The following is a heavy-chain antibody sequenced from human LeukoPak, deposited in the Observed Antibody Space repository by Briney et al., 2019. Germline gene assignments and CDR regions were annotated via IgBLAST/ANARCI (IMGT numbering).Heavy chain of an antibody. CDR3: ARVLRYSMMTDY. D-gene: IGHD3-9*01. V-gene: IGHV3-48*04. CDR2: ISSSGSTI. J-gene: IGHJ4*02. CDR1: GFTFNNYG. Sequence: GGSLRLSCAASGFTFNNYGMHWVRQAPGKGLEWVSYISSSGSTIYYADSVKGRFTISRGNAKNSLYLQMNSLRAEDTAVYYCARVLRYSMMTDYWGQGTLVTVSS.